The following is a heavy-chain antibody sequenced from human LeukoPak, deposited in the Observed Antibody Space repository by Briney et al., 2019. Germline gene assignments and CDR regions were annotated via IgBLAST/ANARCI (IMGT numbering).Heavy chain of an antibody. V-gene: IGHV3-23*01. J-gene: IGHJ6*02. CDR1: GFTFSSYA. Sequence: GGSLRLSCAASGFTFSSYAMSWVRQAPGKGLEWVSTISDSGGSTHYVDSVKGRFTISRDNSKNTLYLQMNSLRAEDTAVYYCAKDLWFGELSYYGMDVWGQGTTVTVSS. CDR2: ISDSGGST. CDR3: AKDLWFGELSYYGMDV. D-gene: IGHD3-10*01.